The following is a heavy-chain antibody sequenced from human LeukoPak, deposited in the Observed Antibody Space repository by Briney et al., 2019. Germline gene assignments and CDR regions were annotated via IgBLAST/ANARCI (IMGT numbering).Heavy chain of an antibody. Sequence: ASVKVSCKASGYTFTSYDINWVRQATGQGLEWMGWMNPNSGNTGYAQKFQGRVTMTRNTSISTAYMELSSLRSEDTAVYYCARGRKYSGYHYMDVWDKGTTVTISS. CDR2: MNPNSGNT. V-gene: IGHV1-8*01. CDR3: ARGRKYSGYHYMDV. D-gene: IGHD1-26*01. CDR1: GYTFTSYD. J-gene: IGHJ6*03.